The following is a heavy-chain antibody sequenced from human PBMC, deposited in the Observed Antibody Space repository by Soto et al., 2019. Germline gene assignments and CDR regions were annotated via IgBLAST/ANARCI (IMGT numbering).Heavy chain of an antibody. CDR3: ARVAFYAYAMDV. Sequence: SVKVSCKAAGYTFTDYYLYWVRQAPGQGLGWMGWMNPYSGGTTYAQKLQGRVTITRGGSIRTSYMELSRLRSADTAVYYCARVAFYAYAMDVWGQCTTVTVSS. CDR2: MNPYSGGT. CDR1: GYTFTDYY. V-gene: IGHV1-2*02. J-gene: IGHJ6*02. D-gene: IGHD3-3*02.